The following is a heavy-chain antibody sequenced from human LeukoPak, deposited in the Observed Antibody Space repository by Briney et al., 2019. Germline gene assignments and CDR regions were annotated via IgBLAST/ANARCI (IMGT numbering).Heavy chain of an antibody. D-gene: IGHD5-18*01. CDR2: IYTSGST. Sequence: PSETLSLTCAVSGGSISSGGYSWSWIRQPAGKGLEWIGRIYTSGSTNYNPSLKSRVTMSVDTSKNQFSLKLSSVTAADTAVYYCARASGYSYGYLYYYWGQGTLVTVSS. CDR3: ARASGYSYGYLYYY. V-gene: IGHV4-61*02. CDR1: GGSISSGGYS. J-gene: IGHJ4*02.